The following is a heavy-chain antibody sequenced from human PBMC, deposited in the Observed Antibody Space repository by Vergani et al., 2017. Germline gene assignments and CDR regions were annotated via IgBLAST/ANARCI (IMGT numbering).Heavy chain of an antibody. CDR3: AGSTDYPDDYVSSDYFRRTLDD. D-gene: IGHD4/OR15-4a*01. V-gene: IGHV1-8*01. J-gene: IGHJ6*02. CDR2: MNPNSGTT. Sequence: QVQLVQSGAEVKKPGASVKVSCRASGYSFSSYDISWVRQATGQGLEWMGWMNPNSGTTGYAQKFQGRVTMTRNTSINTAYMELSRLSFEDAAVYYCAGSTDYPDDYVSSDYFRRTLDDWGQGTTVTVS. CDR1: GYSFSSYD.